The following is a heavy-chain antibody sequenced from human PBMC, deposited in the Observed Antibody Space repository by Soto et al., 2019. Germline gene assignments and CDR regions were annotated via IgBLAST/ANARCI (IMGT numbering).Heavy chain of an antibody. J-gene: IGHJ4*02. V-gene: IGHV3-30*18. Sequence: GGSLRLSCAASGFTFSSYGMHWVRQAPGKGLEWVAVISYDGSNKYYADSVKGRFTISRDNSKNTLYLQMNSLRAEDTAVYYCAKDETGEWELMPDYWGQGTLVTVSS. CDR1: GFTFSSYG. D-gene: IGHD1-26*01. CDR3: AKDETGEWELMPDY. CDR2: ISYDGSNK.